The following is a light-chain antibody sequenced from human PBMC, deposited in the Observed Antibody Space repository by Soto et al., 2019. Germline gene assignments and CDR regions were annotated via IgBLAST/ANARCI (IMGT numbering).Light chain of an antibody. CDR2: GSS. J-gene: IGKJ4*01. CDR1: QTLTSSY. CDR3: QQYVTSPLT. V-gene: IGKV3-20*01. Sequence: EIVLTQSPGTLSLSPGERATLSCRASQTLTSSYLAWYQQKPGQAPRLLIFGSSSRATGIPDRFSGSGSGTEFTLTISRLEHEDFAVYYCQQYVTSPLTFGGGTKVEVK.